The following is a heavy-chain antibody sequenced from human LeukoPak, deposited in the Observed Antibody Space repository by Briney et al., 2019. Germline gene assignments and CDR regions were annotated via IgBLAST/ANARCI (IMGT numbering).Heavy chain of an antibody. Sequence: GGSLRLSCAASGFIVSSNYMNWVRQAPGKGLEWVSVIQSGGSTYYADSVKGRFTISRDNSKNTLYLQMNSLRAEDTAVYYCAKRLPSIVVVIDDAFDIWGQGTMVTVSS. V-gene: IGHV3-53*01. CDR3: AKRLPSIVVVIDDAFDI. D-gene: IGHD2-21*01. J-gene: IGHJ3*02. CDR1: GFIVSSNY. CDR2: IQSGGST.